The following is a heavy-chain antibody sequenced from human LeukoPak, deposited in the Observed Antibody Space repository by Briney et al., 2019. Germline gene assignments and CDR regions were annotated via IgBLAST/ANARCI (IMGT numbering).Heavy chain of an antibody. CDR2: INHSGST. J-gene: IGHJ4*02. CDR1: GGSLSGYY. D-gene: IGHD3-10*01. V-gene: IGHV4-34*01. CDR3: ARMRYGSGSY. Sequence: SETLSLTCAVYGGSLSGYYWSWIRQPPGKGLEWIGEINHSGSTNYNPSLKSRVTISVDTSKNQFSLKLSSVTAADTAVYYCARMRYGSGSYWGQGTLVTVSS.